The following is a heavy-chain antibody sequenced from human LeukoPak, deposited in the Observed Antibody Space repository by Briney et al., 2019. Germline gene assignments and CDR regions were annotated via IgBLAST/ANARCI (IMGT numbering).Heavy chain of an antibody. CDR2: TLLESVHT. V-gene: IGHV3-23*01. Sequence: GGSLRLSCAASGFIFSRHAMSWVRQAPGKGLEWVSTTLLESVHTLCADSVQGRFTASRHNSRNTLDLQMYNLRVDDTAVYYCAKGDDIGKHPTRAYYFDIWGQGTLVTVSS. J-gene: IGHJ4*02. CDR3: AKGDDIGKHPTRAYYFDI. CDR1: GFIFSRHA. D-gene: IGHD5-24*01.